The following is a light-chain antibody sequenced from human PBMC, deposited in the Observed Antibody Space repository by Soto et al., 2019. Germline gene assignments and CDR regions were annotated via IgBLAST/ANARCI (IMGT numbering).Light chain of an antibody. CDR2: GAS. CDR3: QQYADSPRT. V-gene: IGKV3-20*01. Sequence: EIVLTQSPGTLSLSPGERATLSCRASQSVSSSYLAWYQQKPGQAPRLLIYGASNRATGIPDRFSGSASGTDFTLTISRLEPEDFAVYYCQQYADSPRTFGQGTKVEIK. CDR1: QSVSSSY. J-gene: IGKJ1*01.